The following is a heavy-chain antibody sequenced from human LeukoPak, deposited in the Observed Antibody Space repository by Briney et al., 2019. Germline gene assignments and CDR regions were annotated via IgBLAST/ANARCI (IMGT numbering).Heavy chain of an antibody. CDR2: IYHSGST. V-gene: IGHV4-30-2*01. J-gene: IGHJ4*02. CDR3: ARDSFDYYGSGILDY. Sequence: PSQTLSLTCAVSGGSISSGGYSWSWIRQPPGKGLEWIGFIYHSGSTYYNPSLKTRVTISVDRSKNQFSLKLSSVTAADTAVYYCARDSFDYYGSGILDYWGQGTLVTVSS. D-gene: IGHD3-10*01. CDR1: GGSISSGGYS.